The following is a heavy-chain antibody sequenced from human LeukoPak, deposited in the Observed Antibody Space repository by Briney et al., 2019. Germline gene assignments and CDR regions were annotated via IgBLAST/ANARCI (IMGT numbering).Heavy chain of an antibody. J-gene: IGHJ3*01. D-gene: IGHD6-6*01. Sequence: PSETLSLTCAVYGGSFSGHYWNWIRQSSEKGLEWIGEINHSGNTNYNPSLKSRVTISIDTSKNQFSLKLNSVTAADTAVYYCARQADSSSFAFDVWGHGTMVTVTS. CDR3: ARQADSSSFAFDV. V-gene: IGHV4-34*01. CDR2: INHSGNT. CDR1: GGSFSGHY.